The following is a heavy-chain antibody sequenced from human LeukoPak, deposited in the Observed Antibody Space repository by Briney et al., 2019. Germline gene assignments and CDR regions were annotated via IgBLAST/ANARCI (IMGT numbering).Heavy chain of an antibody. CDR2: IYYSGST. CDR1: GGSISSYY. V-gene: IGHV4-59*01. J-gene: IGHJ4*02. Sequence: PSETLSLTCTVSGGSISSYYWSWIRQPPGKGLEWIGYIYYSGSTNYNPSLKSRVTISVDTSKNQFSLKPSSVTAADTAVYYCARQSYSSSWGSYYFDYWGQGTLVTVSS. CDR3: ARQSYSSSWGSYYFDY. D-gene: IGHD6-13*01.